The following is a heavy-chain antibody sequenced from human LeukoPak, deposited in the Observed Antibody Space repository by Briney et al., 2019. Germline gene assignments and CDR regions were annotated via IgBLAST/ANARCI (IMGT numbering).Heavy chain of an antibody. CDR1: GASIRSSY. J-gene: IGHJ2*01. V-gene: IGHV4-59*01. CDR3: ATYRTSFIYWYFDL. Sequence: SETLSLTCTVSGASIRSSYWSWIRQPPGKGLEWIGYISYTGSTNYNPSLKSRVSLSVDTSKNQFSLELSSVTAADTAVYYCATYRTSFIYWYFDLWGRGTLVTVSS. D-gene: IGHD2-2*01. CDR2: ISYTGST.